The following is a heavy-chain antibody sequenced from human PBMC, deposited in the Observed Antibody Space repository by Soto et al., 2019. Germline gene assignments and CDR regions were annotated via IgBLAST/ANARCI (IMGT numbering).Heavy chain of an antibody. CDR3: ARPQSEQWLSLDY. D-gene: IGHD6-19*01. V-gene: IGHV3-48*02. J-gene: IGHJ4*02. CDR2: ITDSSTI. CDR1: GFTFSSYS. Sequence: EVQLVESGGGLVQPGGSLRLSCAASGFTFSSYSMNWVRQAPGKWLEWLSYITDSSTIYYADCVKVRFTISRDNAKNSLYLLMNSLRDEDTAVYYCARPQSEQWLSLDYWGQGTLVTVSA.